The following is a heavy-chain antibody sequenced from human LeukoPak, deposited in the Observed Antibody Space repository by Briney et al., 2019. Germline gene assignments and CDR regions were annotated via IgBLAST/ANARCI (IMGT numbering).Heavy chain of an antibody. Sequence: SETLSLTCSVSGASITNYYWNWIRQAPGKGLEWIGYIYYSGNTNTYNPSLKSRATISLYTSRKYFSLELRSVTAADTAVYYCARGGSYGAYLDYWGQGALVIVSS. CDR2: IYYSGNT. V-gene: IGHV4-59*01. CDR1: GASITNYY. D-gene: IGHD1-26*01. J-gene: IGHJ4*02. CDR3: ARGGSYGAYLDY.